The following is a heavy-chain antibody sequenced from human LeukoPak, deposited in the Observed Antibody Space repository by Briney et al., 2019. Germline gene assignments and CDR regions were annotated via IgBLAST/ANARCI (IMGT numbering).Heavy chain of an antibody. CDR2: IYYSGST. CDR1: GCSISSGGYY. Sequence: PSQTLSLTCTVSGCSISSGGYYWSWIRQHPGKGLEWVGYIYYSGSTYYNPSLKSRVTISVDTSKNQFSLKLSSVTAADTAVYYCARADTPPYCSGGSCYSMVQYYFDYWGQGTLVTVSS. V-gene: IGHV4-31*03. CDR3: ARADTPPYCSGGSCYSMVQYYFDY. J-gene: IGHJ4*02. D-gene: IGHD2-15*01.